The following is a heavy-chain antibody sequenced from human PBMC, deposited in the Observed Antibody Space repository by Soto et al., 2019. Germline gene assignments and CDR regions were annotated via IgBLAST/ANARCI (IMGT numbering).Heavy chain of an antibody. V-gene: IGHV1-3*01. D-gene: IGHD6-13*01. CDR2: INAGNGNT. CDR3: ARDRYSSSWYVGAFDY. J-gene: IGHJ4*02. CDR1: GNTFTSYS. Sequence: ASVKVSCKASGNTFTSYSVYWVRQAPGQGLEWMGWINAGNGNTRYSQKFQDRVTITRDTSASTVYMELCSLRSEDTAVYYCARDRYSSSWYVGAFDYWGQGTLVTVSS.